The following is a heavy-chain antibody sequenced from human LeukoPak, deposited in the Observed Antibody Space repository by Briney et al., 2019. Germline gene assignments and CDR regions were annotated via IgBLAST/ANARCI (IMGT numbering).Heavy chain of an antibody. J-gene: IGHJ4*02. CDR1: GFTFSTYT. CDR2: ISYDEINK. V-gene: IGHV3-30-3*01. D-gene: IGHD3-16*02. Sequence: GGSLRLSCAASGFTFSTYTIHWVRQAPGKGLEWVAVISYDEINKYYADSVKGRFTISRDNSKNTLYLQMNSLRGEDTAVYYCARAVYDYVWGSYRMVFDYWGQGTLVTVSS. CDR3: ARAVYDYVWGSYRMVFDY.